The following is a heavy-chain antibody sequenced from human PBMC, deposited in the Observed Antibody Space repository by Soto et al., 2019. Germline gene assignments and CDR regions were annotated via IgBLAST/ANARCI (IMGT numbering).Heavy chain of an antibody. CDR2: ISYDGGNK. D-gene: IGHD2-15*01. J-gene: IGHJ5*02. V-gene: IGHV3-30*18. Sequence: QVQLVESGGGVVQPGRSLRLSCAASGFTFSSYGMHWVRQAPGKGLEWVAVISYDGGNKYYVDSVKGRFTISRDNSENTVHLQMNSLRDEDTAIYYCAKGADGGRLTWFDPWGQGTLVIVSS. CDR1: GFTFSSYG. CDR3: AKGADGGRLTWFDP.